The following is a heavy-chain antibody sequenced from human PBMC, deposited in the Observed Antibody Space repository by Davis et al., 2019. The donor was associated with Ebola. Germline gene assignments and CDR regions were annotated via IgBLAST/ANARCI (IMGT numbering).Heavy chain of an antibody. Sequence: GSLRLSCAASGFTVSSNYMSWVRQAPGKGLEWIGYIYYSGSTNYNPSLKSRVTISVDTSKNQFSLKLSSVAAADTAVYYCARGYIVVSTWGQGTLVTVSS. V-gene: IGHV4-59*02. CDR3: ARGYIVVST. J-gene: IGHJ5*02. CDR1: GFTVSSNY. CDR2: IYYSGST. D-gene: IGHD2-2*01.